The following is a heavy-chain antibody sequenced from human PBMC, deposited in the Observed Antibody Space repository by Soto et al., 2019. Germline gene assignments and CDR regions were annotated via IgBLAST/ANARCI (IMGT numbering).Heavy chain of an antibody. V-gene: IGHV1-69*04. CDR2: IIPILGIA. CDR1: GYTFTSYY. CDR3: AREKGYYYDSSGYSPEAFDI. D-gene: IGHD3-22*01. J-gene: IGHJ3*02. Sequence: ASVKVSCKASGYTFTSYYMHWVRQAPGQGLEWMGRIIPILGIANYAQKFQGRVTITADKSTSTAYMELSSLRSEDTAVYYCAREKGYYYDSSGYSPEAFDIWGQGTMVTVSS.